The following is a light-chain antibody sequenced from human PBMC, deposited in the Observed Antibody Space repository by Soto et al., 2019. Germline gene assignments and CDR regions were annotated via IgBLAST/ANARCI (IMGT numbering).Light chain of an antibody. Sequence: EIVLTQSPGTLALSPGERATLSCRASQSVSSSFLAWYQQKPGQAPRLLIYDASNRATGIPARFSGSGSGTDFTLTISSLEPEDFAVYYCQQYNNWPPWTFGQGTTVDIK. J-gene: IGKJ1*01. CDR1: QSVSSSF. CDR3: QQYNNWPPWT. CDR2: DAS. V-gene: IGKV3-20*01.